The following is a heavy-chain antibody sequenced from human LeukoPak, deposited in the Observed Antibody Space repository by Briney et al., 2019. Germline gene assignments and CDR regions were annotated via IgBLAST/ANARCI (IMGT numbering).Heavy chain of an antibody. J-gene: IGHJ4*02. CDR3: ARAECGDCTIDY. CDR1: GGSLSSGSYY. CDR2: IYTSGRT. D-gene: IGHD2-21*01. Sequence: SETLSLTCTVSGGSLSSGSYYWSWIRQPAGKGLEGIGRIYTSGRTNYNPSLKSRVTISVDTSKNRFSLKLSSVTAADTAVYYCARAECGDCTIDYWGQGTLVTVSS. V-gene: IGHV4-61*02.